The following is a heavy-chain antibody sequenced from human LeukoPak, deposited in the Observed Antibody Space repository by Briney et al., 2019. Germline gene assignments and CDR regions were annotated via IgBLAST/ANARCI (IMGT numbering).Heavy chain of an antibody. CDR2: ITGSGDST. Sequence: GGSLRLSGAASGFIFSTYAMSWVRQAPGKGLEWVSAITGSGDSTYYAGSVKGRFTISRDNSKNTLSLQMNSLRAEDTAVYYCAKENPVGGTNYFDYWGQGTLVTVPS. D-gene: IGHD1-26*01. V-gene: IGHV3-23*01. J-gene: IGHJ4*02. CDR3: AKENPVGGTNYFDY. CDR1: GFIFSTYA.